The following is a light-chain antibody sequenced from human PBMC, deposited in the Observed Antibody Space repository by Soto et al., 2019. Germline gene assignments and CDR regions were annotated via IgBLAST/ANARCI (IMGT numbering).Light chain of an antibody. CDR2: DAS. CDR1: QSVSSY. J-gene: IGKJ5*01. Sequence: EIVLTQSPATLSLSPGAGASLXCRASQSVSSYLAWYQQKPGQAPRLLIYDASNRATGIPARFSGSGSGTDFTLTISSLEPEDFAVYYCQQRSNWITFGQGTRLEI. V-gene: IGKV3-11*01. CDR3: QQRSNWIT.